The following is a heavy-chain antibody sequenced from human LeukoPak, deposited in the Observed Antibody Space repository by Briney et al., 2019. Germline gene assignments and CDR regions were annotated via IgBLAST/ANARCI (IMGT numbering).Heavy chain of an antibody. J-gene: IGHJ4*02. CDR1: GYTFTGYY. CDR2: INPNSGGT. V-gene: IGHV1-2*02. D-gene: IGHD3-22*01. Sequence: ASVKVSCKASGYTFTGYYMHWVRQAPGQGLEWMGWINPNSGGTNYAQKFQGRVTMTRDTSISTAYMELSRLRSDDTAVYYCARDRTYYDSSGYYPDWGQGTLVTVSS. CDR3: ARDRTYYDSSGYYPD.